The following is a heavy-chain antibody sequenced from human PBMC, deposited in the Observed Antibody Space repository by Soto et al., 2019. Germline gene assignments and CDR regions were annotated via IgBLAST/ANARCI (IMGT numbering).Heavy chain of an antibody. D-gene: IGHD3-22*01. Sequence: SGGSLRLSCAVSGFTFRAYSMHWVRQAPDKGLEWVALILHDGTKKYYADSVKGRFTISRDNSKNTLSLQMNSLRTEDTAVYYCARGEYYYDAADYWGQGTLVTVSS. J-gene: IGHJ4*02. CDR1: GFTFRAYS. V-gene: IGHV3-30*04. CDR2: ILHDGTKK. CDR3: ARGEYYYDAADY.